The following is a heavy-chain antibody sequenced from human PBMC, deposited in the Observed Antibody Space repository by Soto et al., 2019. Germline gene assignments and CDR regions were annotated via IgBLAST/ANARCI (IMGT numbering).Heavy chain of an antibody. V-gene: IGHV3-23*01. Sequence: EVQLLESGGGLVQPGGSLRLSCVASGFTFSTYAMSWFRQAPGKGLEWVSTISGSGSSTYYADSVRGRFTISRDSSKKTLYLQMNSLRVEDTAVYYCAKARYWGQGTVVAVSS. J-gene: IGHJ4*02. CDR2: ISGSGSST. CDR1: GFTFSTYA. CDR3: AKARY.